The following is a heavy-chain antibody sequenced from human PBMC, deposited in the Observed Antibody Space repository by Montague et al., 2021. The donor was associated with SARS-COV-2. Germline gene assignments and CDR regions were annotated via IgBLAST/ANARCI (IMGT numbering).Heavy chain of an antibody. V-gene: IGHV4-59*01. Sequence: SETLSLTCSFSGGSIRSYYWSWIRLPPGKALEWLGNIYYTGETTHNPSLKSRVTISVDTSRSQFSLRLTSVTAADTAVYFCARFWSGYVDKWSQGTLVTVSS. CDR3: ARFWSGYVDK. J-gene: IGHJ4*02. CDR1: GGSIRSYY. D-gene: IGHD3-3*01. CDR2: IYYTGET.